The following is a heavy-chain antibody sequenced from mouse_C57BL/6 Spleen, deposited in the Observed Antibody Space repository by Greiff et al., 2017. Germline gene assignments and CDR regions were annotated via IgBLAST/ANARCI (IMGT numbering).Heavy chain of an antibody. CDR2: IYPGGGYT. CDR3: ARGGPFDY. J-gene: IGHJ2*01. V-gene: IGHV1-63*01. Sequence: VMLVESGAELVRPGTSVKMSCKASGYTFTNYWIGWAKQRPGHGLEWIGDIYPGGGYTNYNEKFKGKATLTADKSSSTAYMQFSSLTSEDSAIYYCARGGPFDYWGQGTTLTVSS. CDR1: GYTFTNYW.